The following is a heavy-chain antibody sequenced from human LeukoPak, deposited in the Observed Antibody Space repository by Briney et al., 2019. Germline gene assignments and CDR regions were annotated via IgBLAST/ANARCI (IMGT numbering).Heavy chain of an antibody. J-gene: IGHJ5*02. CDR2: IYYSGST. Sequence: SETLSLTCTVSGASISSYYWSWIRQPAGKGLEWIGYIYYSGSTNYNPSPKSRVTISVDTSKNQFSLKLSSVTAADTAVYYCARVWEWWFDPWGQGTLVTVSS. CDR1: GASISSYY. D-gene: IGHD3-16*01. CDR3: ARVWEWWFDP. V-gene: IGHV4-59*01.